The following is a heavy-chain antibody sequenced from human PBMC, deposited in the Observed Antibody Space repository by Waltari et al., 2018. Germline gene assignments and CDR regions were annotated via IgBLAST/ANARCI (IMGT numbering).Heavy chain of an antibody. CDR1: GYTFTSYA. CDR3: ARDLGRYCSGGSCGAPSY. Sequence: QVQLVQSGVEVKKPGASVKVSCKASGYTFTSYAMHWVRQAPGQRLEWMGWINAGNGNTKYSQKFQGRVTITRDTSASTAYMELSSLRSEDTAVYYCARDLGRYCSGGSCGAPSYWGQGTLVTVSS. J-gene: IGHJ4*02. V-gene: IGHV1-3*01. CDR2: INAGNGNT. D-gene: IGHD2-15*01.